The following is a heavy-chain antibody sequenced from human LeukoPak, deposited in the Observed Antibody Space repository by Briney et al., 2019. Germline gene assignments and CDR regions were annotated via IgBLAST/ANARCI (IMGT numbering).Heavy chain of an antibody. J-gene: IGHJ4*02. Sequence: TGGSLRLSCAASGFTFSNAWMSWVRQAPGKGLEWVGRIKSKTDGGTTDYAAPVKGRFTISRDDSKNTLYLQMNSLKTEDTAVYYCTTDPGYSYGYFWGQGTLVTVSS. CDR3: TTDPGYSYGYF. D-gene: IGHD5-18*01. CDR2: IKSKTDGGTT. CDR1: GFTFSNAW. V-gene: IGHV3-15*01.